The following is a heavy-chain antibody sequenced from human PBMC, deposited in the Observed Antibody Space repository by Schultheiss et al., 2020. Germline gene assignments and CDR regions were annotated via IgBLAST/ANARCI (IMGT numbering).Heavy chain of an antibody. CDR3: TTGIIVVVTAFDY. CDR1: GFTFSSYS. Sequence: GESLKISCAASGFTFSSYSMNWVRQAPGKGLEWVGRIKSKTDGGTTDYAAPVKGRFTISRDDSKNTLYLQMNSLKTEDTAVYYCTTGIIVVVTAFDYWGQGTLVTVSS. V-gene: IGHV3-15*01. D-gene: IGHD2-21*02. CDR2: IKSKTDGGTT. J-gene: IGHJ4*02.